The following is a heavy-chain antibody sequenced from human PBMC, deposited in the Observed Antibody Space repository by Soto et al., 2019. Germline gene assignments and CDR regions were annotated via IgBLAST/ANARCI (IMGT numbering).Heavy chain of an antibody. D-gene: IGHD2-2*01. CDR3: ASDMRGSAFDI. CDR1: GFTFSSYG. V-gene: IGHV3-33*01. J-gene: IGHJ3*02. CDR2: IWYDGSNK. Sequence: GGSLRLSCAASGFTFSSYGMHWVRQAPGKGLEWVAVIWYDGSNKYYADSVKGRFTISRDNSKNTLYLQMNSLRAEDTAVYYCASDMRGSAFDIWGQGTMVTVSS.